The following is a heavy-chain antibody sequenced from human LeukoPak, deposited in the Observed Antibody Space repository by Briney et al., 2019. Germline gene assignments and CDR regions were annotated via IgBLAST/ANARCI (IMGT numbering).Heavy chain of an antibody. V-gene: IGHV3-53*01. J-gene: IGHJ4*02. CDR2: IYSGGST. CDR3: ARVKYYGSGSYYNFDY. D-gene: IGHD3-10*01. CDR1: GFTVISNY. Sequence: GGSLRLSCAASGFTVISNYMSWVRQAPGKGLEWVSVIYSGGSTYYADSVKGRFTISRDNSKNTLYLQMNSLRAEDTAVYYCARVKYYGSGSYYNFDYWGQGTLVTVSS.